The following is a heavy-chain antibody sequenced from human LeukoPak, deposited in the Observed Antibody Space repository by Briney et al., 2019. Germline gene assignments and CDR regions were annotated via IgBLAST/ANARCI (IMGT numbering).Heavy chain of an antibody. Sequence: PSETLSLTCAVSGGSISSSNWWSWVRQPPGKGLEWIGEIYHSGSTNYNPSLKSRVTISVDKSKNQFSLKLSSVTAADTAVYYCATAHSSGATFQHWGQGTLVTVSS. CDR3: ATAHSSGATFQH. CDR2: IYHSGST. D-gene: IGHD3-22*01. J-gene: IGHJ1*01. CDR1: GGSISSSNW. V-gene: IGHV4-4*02.